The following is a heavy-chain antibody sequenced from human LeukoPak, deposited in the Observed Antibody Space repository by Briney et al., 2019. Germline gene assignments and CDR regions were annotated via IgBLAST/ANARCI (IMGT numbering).Heavy chain of an antibody. D-gene: IGHD4-17*01. V-gene: IGHV3-23*01. CDR1: GFTFSSYG. Sequence: GGSLRLSCVASGFTFSSYGMSWVRQAPGKGLEWVSGISGSGGSTYYADSVKGRFTISRDNSKNTLYLQMNSLRAEDTAVYYCAKLLNDYGDYYFDYWGQGTLVTVSS. CDR2: ISGSGGST. CDR3: AKLLNDYGDYYFDY. J-gene: IGHJ4*02.